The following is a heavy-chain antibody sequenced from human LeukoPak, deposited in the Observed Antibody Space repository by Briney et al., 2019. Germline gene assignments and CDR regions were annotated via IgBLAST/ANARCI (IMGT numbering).Heavy chain of an antibody. CDR2: ISSDSRYI. CDR3: ARGRQWLAHYFDY. D-gene: IGHD6-19*01. Sequence: GGSLRLSCAPSGFTFSAYTMNRVRQAPGKGLDWVSSISSDSRYILYADSLKGRFTISRDNSKDSLFLQMTSLRAEDSALYYCARGRQWLAHYFDYWGQGILVSVSS. CDR1: GFTFSAYT. V-gene: IGHV3-21*04. J-gene: IGHJ4*02.